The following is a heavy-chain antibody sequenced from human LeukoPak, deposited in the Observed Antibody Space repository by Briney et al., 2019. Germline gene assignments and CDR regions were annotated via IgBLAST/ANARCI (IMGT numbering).Heavy chain of an antibody. CDR3: ARQMRLVVITQRKMSYFDY. CDR1: GGSISSSSYY. D-gene: IGHD3-22*01. CDR2: IYYSGST. V-gene: IGHV4-39*01. Sequence: SETLSLTCTVSGGSISSSSYYWGWIRQPPGKGLEWIGSIYYSGSTYYNPSLKSRVTISVDTSKNQFSLKLSSVTAADTAVYYCARQMRLVVITQRKMSYFDYWGQGTLVTVSS. J-gene: IGHJ4*02.